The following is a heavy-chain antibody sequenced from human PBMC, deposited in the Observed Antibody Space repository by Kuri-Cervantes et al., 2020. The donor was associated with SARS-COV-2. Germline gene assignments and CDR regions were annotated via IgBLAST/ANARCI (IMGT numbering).Heavy chain of an antibody. Sequence: GGSLRLSCAASGFTFSSYGMHWVRQGSGKGLEWVGRVRGKANNYATAYAASVKGRFTISRDDSKNMAYLQMNSLKTEDTAVYYCTTAVPSPDCSSTSCYISYYYYYMDVWGKGTTVTVSS. CDR3: TTAVPSPDCSSTSCYISYYYYYMDV. CDR2: VRGKANNYAT. D-gene: IGHD2-2*02. CDR1: GFTFSSYG. J-gene: IGHJ6*03. V-gene: IGHV3-73*01.